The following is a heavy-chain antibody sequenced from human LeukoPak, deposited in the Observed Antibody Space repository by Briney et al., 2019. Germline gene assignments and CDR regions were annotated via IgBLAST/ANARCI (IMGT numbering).Heavy chain of an antibody. Sequence: SVTVSCKASGGTFSSYAISWVRQAPGQGLEWVGGIIPIFGTANYAQKFQGRVTITADESTSTAYMELSSLRSEDTAVYYCARTPRRSGYYYYYMDVWGKGTTVTISS. D-gene: IGHD3-10*01. CDR2: IIPIFGTA. CDR3: ARTPRRSGYYYYYMDV. J-gene: IGHJ6*03. V-gene: IGHV1-69*01. CDR1: GGTFSSYA.